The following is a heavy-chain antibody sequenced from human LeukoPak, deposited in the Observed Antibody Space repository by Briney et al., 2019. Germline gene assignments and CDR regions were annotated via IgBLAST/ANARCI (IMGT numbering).Heavy chain of an antibody. V-gene: IGHV3-7*03. CDR3: ARDQYDTWSRRGNFDA. J-gene: IGHJ4*02. D-gene: IGHD3-3*01. CDR2: IMLDGSEK. Sequence: GGSLRLSCVASGFTFGKYWMSWVRQAPGKGLEWVANIMLDGSEKNYVDSVKGRFTISRDNTKNSLYLQMNSLRAEDTAVFYCARDQYDTWSRRGNFDAWGQGTLVIVSS. CDR1: GFTFGKYW.